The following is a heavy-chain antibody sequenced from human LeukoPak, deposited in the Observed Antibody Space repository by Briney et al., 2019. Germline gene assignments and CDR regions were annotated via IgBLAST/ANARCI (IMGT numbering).Heavy chain of an antibody. V-gene: IGHV3-7*01. CDR3: AKDGRGASD. CDR2: IKEDGSEK. J-gene: IGHJ4*02. Sequence: PGGSLRPSCAASGFPLRTPRVSWLRQAPGKGLEWVANIKEDGSEKNYVDSVKGRFNISRDNAENSLYLQMNSLRAEDTAVYYCAKDGRGASDWGEGTLVTVSS. CDR1: GFPLRTPR. D-gene: IGHD3-10*01.